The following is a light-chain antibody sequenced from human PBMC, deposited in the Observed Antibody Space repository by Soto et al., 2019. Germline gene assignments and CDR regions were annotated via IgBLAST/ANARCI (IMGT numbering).Light chain of an antibody. Sequence: EIVLTQSPATLSSFPCDRVTLSCRASQSVSSNLAWYQQKPGRAPRLLIYDASNRATGIPERFSGSGSGTDFTLTISRLEPQDSAMYYCQQYVISVTFGQGTRLEIK. CDR1: QSVSSN. J-gene: IGKJ5*01. CDR2: DAS. V-gene: IGKV3-20*01. CDR3: QQYVISVT.